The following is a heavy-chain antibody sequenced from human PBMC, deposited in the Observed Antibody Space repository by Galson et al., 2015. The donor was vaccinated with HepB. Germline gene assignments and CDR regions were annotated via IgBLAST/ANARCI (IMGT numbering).Heavy chain of an antibody. Sequence: SLRLSCAASGFTFSSYAMSWVRQAPGKGLEWVAVISYDGSNKYYADSVKGRFTISRDNSKNTLYLQMNSLRAEDTAVYYCAKGVLAARPNWFDPWGQGTLVTVSS. CDR1: GFTFSSYA. V-gene: IGHV3-30-3*01. J-gene: IGHJ5*02. CDR3: AKGVLAARPNWFDP. D-gene: IGHD6-6*01. CDR2: ISYDGSNK.